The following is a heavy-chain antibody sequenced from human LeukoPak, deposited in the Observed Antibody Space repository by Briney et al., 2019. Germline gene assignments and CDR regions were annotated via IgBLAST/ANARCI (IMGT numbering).Heavy chain of an antibody. Sequence: PGGSLRLXCAASGFSFSSYWMRWVRQAQGKGLEWVATIKQDGSENHYVDSVKGRFTISRDNAKSSLYLQMNSLRAEDTAVYYCAREGNSSGWYLGAFDIWGQGTMVTVSS. CDR1: GFSFSSYW. D-gene: IGHD6-19*01. CDR3: AREGNSSGWYLGAFDI. CDR2: IKQDGSEN. J-gene: IGHJ3*02. V-gene: IGHV3-7*01.